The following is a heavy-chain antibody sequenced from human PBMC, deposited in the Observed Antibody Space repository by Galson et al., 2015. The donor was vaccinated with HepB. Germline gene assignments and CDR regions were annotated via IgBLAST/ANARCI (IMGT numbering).Heavy chain of an antibody. V-gene: IGHV3-48*02. CDR3: ARDTPGVVAATFADY. D-gene: IGHD2-15*01. CDR2: ISSSSSTI. J-gene: IGHJ4*02. CDR1: GFTFSSYS. Sequence: SLRLSCAASGFTFSSYSMNWVRQAPGKGLEWVSYISSSSSTIYYADSVKGRFTISRDNAKNSLYLQMNSLRDEDTAAYYCARDTPGVVAATFADYWGQGTLVTVSS.